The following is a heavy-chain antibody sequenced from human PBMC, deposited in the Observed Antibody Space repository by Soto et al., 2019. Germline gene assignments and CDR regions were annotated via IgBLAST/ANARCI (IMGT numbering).Heavy chain of an antibody. Sequence: GGSLRLSCAASGFTFSSYSMNWVRQAPGKGLEWVSSISSSSNYIYYADSVKGRFTISRDNAKNSLYLQMNSLRAEDTAVYYCARGYCISTSCYSIDYWGQGTLVTVSS. CDR1: GFTFSSYS. D-gene: IGHD2-2*02. V-gene: IGHV3-21*01. J-gene: IGHJ4*02. CDR3: ARGYCISTSCYSIDY. CDR2: ISSSSNYI.